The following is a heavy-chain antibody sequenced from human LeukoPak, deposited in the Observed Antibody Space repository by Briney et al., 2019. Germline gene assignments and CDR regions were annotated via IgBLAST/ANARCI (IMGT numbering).Heavy chain of an antibody. CDR2: ISSSSSYI. V-gene: IGHV3-21*01. D-gene: IGHD5-12*01. J-gene: IGHJ4*02. CDR3: ARGSDIVATIALGYFDY. CDR1: GFTFSSYS. Sequence: GGSLRLSCAASGFTFSSYSMNWVRRAPGKGLEWVSSISSSSSYIYYADSVKGRFTISRDNAKNSLYLQMNSLRAEDTAVYYCARGSDIVATIALGYFDYWGQGTLVTVSS.